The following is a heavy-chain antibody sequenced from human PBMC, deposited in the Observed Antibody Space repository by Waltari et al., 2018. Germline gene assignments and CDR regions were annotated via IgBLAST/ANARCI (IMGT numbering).Heavy chain of an antibody. V-gene: IGHV5-51*01. CDR2: IYPGDSDT. CDR3: ARRFMTGEGLTLNWLDP. CDR1: GYGFDRYG. Sequence: VQLVQSGAEVNKPGESLRISCRDSGYGFDRYGIAWVRQRPGKGLEWMGHIYPGDSDTRYNPSFQGQVTISADKSVTTVYLQWSSLKTSDSGIYYCARRFMTGEGLTLNWLDPWGQGTLVTVSS. D-gene: IGHD3-16*01. J-gene: IGHJ5*02.